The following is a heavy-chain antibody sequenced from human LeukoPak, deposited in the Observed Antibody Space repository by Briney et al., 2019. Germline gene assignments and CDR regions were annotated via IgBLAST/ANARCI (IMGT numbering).Heavy chain of an antibody. CDR2: FDPEDGET. Sequence: ASVKVSCKVSGYTLTELSMHWARQAPGKGLEWMGGFDPEDGETIYAQKFQGRVTMTEDTSTDTAYMELSSLRSEDTAVYYCCSLTYTFWFDPWGQGTLVTVSS. J-gene: IGHJ5*02. V-gene: IGHV1-24*01. D-gene: IGHD2-15*01. CDR1: GYTLTELS. CDR3: CSLTYTFWFDP.